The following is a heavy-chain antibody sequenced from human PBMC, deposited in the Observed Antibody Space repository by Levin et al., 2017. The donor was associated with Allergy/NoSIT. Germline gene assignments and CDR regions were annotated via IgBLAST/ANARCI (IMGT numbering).Heavy chain of an antibody. CDR1: GASTSRGGYY. D-gene: IGHD3-9*01. Sequence: SETLSLTCTVSGASTSRGGYYWGWIRQHPGKGLEWIGYIYYDGDTFYNPSLKSRVTISLEKSANQFSLNLRSLTAADTAVYYCARAQTGYVSPFDYWGQGTLVTVSS. CDR3: ARAQTGYVSPFDY. CDR2: IYYDGDT. J-gene: IGHJ4*02. V-gene: IGHV4-31*03.